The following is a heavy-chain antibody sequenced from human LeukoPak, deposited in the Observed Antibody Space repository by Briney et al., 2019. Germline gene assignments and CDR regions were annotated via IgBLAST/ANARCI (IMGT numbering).Heavy chain of an antibody. Sequence: GASVKVSCEASVYTFISYVISWLRHAPVQGLEWMVWISAYNGNTNYAQKLQGRVTMTTSTSTTTASLQLRSLSSDDTAVYSRARNAAPENSAYDWAIYYYYTMDVWGQGTTVTVSS. D-gene: IGHD5-12*01. V-gene: IGHV1-18*01. CDR1: VYTFISYV. J-gene: IGHJ6*02. CDR2: ISAYNGNT. CDR3: ARNAAPENSAYDWAIYYYYTMDV.